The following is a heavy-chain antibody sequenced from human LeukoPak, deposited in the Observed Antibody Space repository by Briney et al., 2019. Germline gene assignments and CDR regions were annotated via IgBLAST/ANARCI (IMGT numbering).Heavy chain of an antibody. CDR2: ISYSGST. D-gene: IGHD1-26*01. CDR3: ARHSGSYYDNYDY. J-gene: IGHJ4*02. V-gene: IGHV4-59*08. CDR1: GGSISRYY. Sequence: SETLSLTCTVSGGSISRYYWSWIRQPPGKGLEWIGYISYSGSTNYNPSLKSRVTISVDTSKNQFSLKLNSVTATDTAVYYCARHSGSYYDNYDYWGQGTLVTVSS.